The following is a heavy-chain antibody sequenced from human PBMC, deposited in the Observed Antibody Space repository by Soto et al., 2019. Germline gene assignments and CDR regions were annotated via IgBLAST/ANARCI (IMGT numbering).Heavy chain of an antibody. J-gene: IGHJ6*02. Sequence: QVQLVESGGGDVQPGRSLRLSCAASGFTFSKYGMHWVRQVPGKGLEWVAAISYDGSSQHFADSVKGRLTISRDNSGNTLYLHMNSLTTEDTALYYCAKDRAWQSGRYYYGMDVWGQGTTVTVSS. V-gene: IGHV3-30*18. CDR1: GFTFSKYG. CDR3: AKDRAWQSGRYYYGMDV. D-gene: IGHD3-10*01. CDR2: ISYDGSSQ.